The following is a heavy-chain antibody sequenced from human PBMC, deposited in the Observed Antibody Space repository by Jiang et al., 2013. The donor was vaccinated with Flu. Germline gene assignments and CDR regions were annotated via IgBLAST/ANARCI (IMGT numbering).Heavy chain of an antibody. CDR1: AFSFSTHA. CDR2: ISYDGIVK. Sequence: VQLLESGGGVVQPGRSLRLSCAASAFSFSTHAMHWVRQAPGKGLEWVAVISYDGIVKYYGDSVRGRFTISRDNSKNTLYLQMNSLRAEDTAVYYCARDQGGYRYGPSGYWGQGTLVTV. V-gene: IGHV3-30*03. J-gene: IGHJ4*02. CDR3: ARDQGGYRYGPSGY. D-gene: IGHD5-18*01.